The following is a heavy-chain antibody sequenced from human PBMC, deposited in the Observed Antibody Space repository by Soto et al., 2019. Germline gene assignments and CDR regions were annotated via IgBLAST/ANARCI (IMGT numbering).Heavy chain of an antibody. CDR3: ARDSVEMGTKLSHDY. CDR1: GGSISSYY. V-gene: IGHV4-59*01. CDR2: IYYSGST. Sequence: SETLSLTCTVSGGSISSYYWSWIRQPPGKGLEWIGYIYYSGSTNYNPSLKSRVTISVDTSKNQFSLKLSSVTAADTAVYYCARDSVEMGTKLSHDYWGQGTLVTVSS. J-gene: IGHJ4*02. D-gene: IGHD1-1*01.